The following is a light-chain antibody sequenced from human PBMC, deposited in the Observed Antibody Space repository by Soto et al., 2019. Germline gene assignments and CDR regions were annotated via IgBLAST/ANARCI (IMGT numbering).Light chain of an antibody. CDR1: QGISSY. CDR2: AAS. Sequence: TRLSRSPLCGPKSXGNRNSIALRASQGISSYLAWYQQKTGKAPKLLIYAASTLHSGVPSRFSGGGSGTDFTLTISSLQPDDFATYYCQQYNSFWTFGQGTKVDIK. CDR3: QQYNSFWT. V-gene: IGKV1-9*01. J-gene: IGKJ1*01.